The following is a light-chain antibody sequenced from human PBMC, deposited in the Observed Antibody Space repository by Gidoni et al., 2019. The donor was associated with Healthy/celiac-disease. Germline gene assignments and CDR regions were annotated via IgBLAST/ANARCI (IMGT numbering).Light chain of an antibody. V-gene: IGKV3-20*01. J-gene: IGKJ5*01. CDR3: QQYGSSSIT. CDR1: QSVSSSY. Sequence: IVLTQPPGTQSLSPGERATLSCRASQSVSSSYLAWYQQKPGQAPRLLIYGASTRATGIPDRFSGSGSGTDFTLTISRLEPEDFAVYYCQQYGSSSITFXQXTRLEIK. CDR2: GAS.